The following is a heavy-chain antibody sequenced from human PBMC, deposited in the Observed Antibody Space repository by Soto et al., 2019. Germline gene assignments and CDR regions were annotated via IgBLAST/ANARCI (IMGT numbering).Heavy chain of an antibody. V-gene: IGHV1-46*03. CDR3: ARGVGIVVVTAPYDP. CDR2: INPSGGYT. Sequence: QVQLVQSGAEVKKPGASVKVSCKASGYTFTSYYMNWVRQAPGQGLEWLGIINPSGGYTTYAQRVLGRVTMTSETSTITVHMGLGSLSSADTAVYYCARGVGIVVVTAPYDPLVPGTLVTVSS. D-gene: IGHD2-21*02. CDR1: GYTFTSYY. J-gene: IGHJ5*02.